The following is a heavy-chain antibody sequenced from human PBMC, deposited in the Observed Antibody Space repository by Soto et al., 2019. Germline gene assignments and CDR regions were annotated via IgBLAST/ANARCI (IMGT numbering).Heavy chain of an antibody. Sequence: GGSLRLSCAVSGFIFKNYALNWVRQAPGKGLEWVATITRDGYNKYYADSVKGRFTISRDNSKNTLSLQMTALRVEDSSVYYCTRSSGGSSSVGMDYWGPGTLVTVSS. CDR3: TRSSGGSSSVGMDY. V-gene: IGHV3-30*04. CDR1: GFIFKNYA. J-gene: IGHJ4*02. CDR2: ITRDGYNK. D-gene: IGHD6-6*01.